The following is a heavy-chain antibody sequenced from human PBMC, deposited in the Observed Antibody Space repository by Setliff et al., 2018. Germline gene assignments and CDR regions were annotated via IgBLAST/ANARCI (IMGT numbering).Heavy chain of an antibody. V-gene: IGHV1-46*01. CDR2: INPSGGST. J-gene: IGHJ4*02. CDR1: GYTFTSYY. CDR3: ARDSRGEAGSTRQNTFDY. Sequence: GASVKVSCKASGYTFTSYYMHWVRQAPGQGLEWMGIINPSGGSTSYAQKFQGRFTMTRDTSTSTVYMELSSLRSEDTAVYYCARDSRGEAGSTRQNTFDYWGQGTLVTVSS. D-gene: IGHD2-2*01.